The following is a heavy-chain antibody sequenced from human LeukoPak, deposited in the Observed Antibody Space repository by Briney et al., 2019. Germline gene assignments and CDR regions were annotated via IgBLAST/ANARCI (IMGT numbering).Heavy chain of an antibody. CDR1: GFTFSSYW. Sequence: PGGSLRLSCAASGFTFSSYWMHWVRQAPGKGLVWVSRIYSDGNTTNYADSVKGRFTISRDNAKNTLYLQMNSLRADDTAVYYCARDQGSTSRGIDYWGQGTLVTVSS. D-gene: IGHD2-2*01. V-gene: IGHV3-74*01. J-gene: IGHJ4*02. CDR2: IYSDGNTT. CDR3: ARDQGSTSRGIDY.